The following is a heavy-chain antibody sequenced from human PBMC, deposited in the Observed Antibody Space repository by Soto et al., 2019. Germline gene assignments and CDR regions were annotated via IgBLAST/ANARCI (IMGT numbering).Heavy chain of an antibody. D-gene: IGHD6-19*01. Sequence: GGSLRLSCAASGFTFSSYSMNWVRQAPGKGLEWVSAISGSGGSTYYADSVKGRFTISRDNSKNTLYLQMNSLRAEDTAVYYCAKGGAPIAVAGPLDYWGQGTLVTVS. CDR1: GFTFSSYS. CDR3: AKGGAPIAVAGPLDY. J-gene: IGHJ4*02. V-gene: IGHV3-23*01. CDR2: ISGSGGST.